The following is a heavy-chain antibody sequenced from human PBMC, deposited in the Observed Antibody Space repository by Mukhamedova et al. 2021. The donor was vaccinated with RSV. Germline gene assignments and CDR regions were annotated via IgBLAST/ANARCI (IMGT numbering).Heavy chain of an antibody. D-gene: IGHD1-26*01. J-gene: IGHJ6*03. V-gene: IGHV3-30*02. CDR3: AYDVGSAKYYYYMDV. Sequence: VRQAPGKGLEWVAFIRHDGSKEEYADSVKGRFTISRDISKNTLYLQMNSLRAEDTAVFYCAYDVGSAKYYYYMDVWGNGPTVTVS. CDR2: IRHDGSKE.